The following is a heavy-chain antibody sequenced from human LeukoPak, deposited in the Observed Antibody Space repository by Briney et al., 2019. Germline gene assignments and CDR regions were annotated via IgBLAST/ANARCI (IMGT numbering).Heavy chain of an antibody. D-gene: IGHD2-15*01. V-gene: IGHV3-21*01. CDR1: GFTFSNYN. Sequence: GGALRLSCAASGFTFSNYNMNWVRQAPGKGLEWVSCISISSNYIYYPDSVKGRFTISRDNAKNSLYLQMNSLRAEDTAVYYCARDGGGGLDYWGQGNLVTVSS. CDR2: ISISSNYI. CDR3: ARDGGGGLDY. J-gene: IGHJ4*02.